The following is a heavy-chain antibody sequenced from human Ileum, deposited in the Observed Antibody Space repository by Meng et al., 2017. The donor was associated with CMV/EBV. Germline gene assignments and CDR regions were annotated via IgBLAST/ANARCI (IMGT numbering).Heavy chain of an antibody. CDR2: IWYDGSNK. J-gene: IGHJ4*02. Sequence: SGFTFRNYGMHWVRQSPGKGLDWLAIIWYDGSNKYYADSVKGRFTISRDNSKNTVHLQMDSLTAEDTAVYYCARSSYYYSKTYFVDFWGQGTLVTVSS. V-gene: IGHV3-33*01. D-gene: IGHD1-26*01. CDR3: ARSSYYYSKTYFVDF. CDR1: GFTFRNYG.